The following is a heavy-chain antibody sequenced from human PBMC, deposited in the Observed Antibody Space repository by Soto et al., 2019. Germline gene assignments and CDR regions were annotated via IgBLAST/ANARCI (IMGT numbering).Heavy chain of an antibody. D-gene: IGHD3-22*01. CDR3: ARGRAYYYDSSGYPFDY. CDR1: GGTFSSYA. V-gene: IGHV1-69*13. CDR2: IIPIFGTA. J-gene: IGHJ4*02. Sequence: SVKVSCKASGGTFSSYAISWVRQAPGQGLEWMGGIIPIFGTANYAQKFQGRVTITADESTSTAYMELSSLRSEDTAVYYCARGRAYYYDSSGYPFDYWGQGTLVTVSS.